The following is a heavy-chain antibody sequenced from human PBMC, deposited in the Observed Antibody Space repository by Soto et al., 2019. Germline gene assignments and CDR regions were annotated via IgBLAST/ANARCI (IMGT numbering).Heavy chain of an antibody. Sequence: ASVKVSCKASGYTFTSYGISWVRQAPGQGLEWMGWISGYNDNTNYAQKLQGRVTMTTDKSTSKAYMEVRSLRSDDTAVYYCARSYSTIAWFDPWGQGTLVTVAS. J-gene: IGHJ5*02. CDR3: ARSYSTIAWFDP. V-gene: IGHV1-18*04. CDR1: GYTFTSYG. D-gene: IGHD2-2*01. CDR2: ISGYNDNT.